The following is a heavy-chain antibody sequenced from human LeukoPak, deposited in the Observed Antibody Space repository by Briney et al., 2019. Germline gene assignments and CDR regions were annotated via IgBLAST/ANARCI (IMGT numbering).Heavy chain of an antibody. Sequence: SETLSLTCAVYGGSFSGYYWSWIRQPPGKGLEWIGEISHSGSTNYNPSLKSRVTISVDTSKNQFSLKLSSVTAADTAVYYCARGYRNIVVVPAAHFDYWGQGTLVTVSS. D-gene: IGHD2-2*01. CDR1: GGSFSGYY. CDR3: ARGYRNIVVVPAAHFDY. J-gene: IGHJ4*02. V-gene: IGHV4-34*01. CDR2: ISHSGST.